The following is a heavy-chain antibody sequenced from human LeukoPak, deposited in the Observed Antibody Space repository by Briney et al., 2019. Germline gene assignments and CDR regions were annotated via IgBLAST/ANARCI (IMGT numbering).Heavy chain of an antibody. Sequence: GESLKISCKGSGYSFTSYWIGWVRQMPGKGLEWMGIIYPGHSDTRYSPSVQGQVTISADKSIRTAYLQWSSLKASDTVMYYCARQSPQYSGSYWSFDYWGQGTLVTVSS. J-gene: IGHJ4*02. CDR3: ARQSPQYSGSYWSFDY. V-gene: IGHV5-51*01. D-gene: IGHD1-26*01. CDR2: IYPGHSDT. CDR1: GYSFTSYW.